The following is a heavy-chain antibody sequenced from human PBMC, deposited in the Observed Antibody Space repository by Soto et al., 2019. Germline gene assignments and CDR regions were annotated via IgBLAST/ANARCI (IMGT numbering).Heavy chain of an antibody. Sequence: PSETLSLTCAVYGGSFSGYYWSWIRQPPGKGLEWIGEINHSGGTNYNPSLKSRVTISVDTSKNQFSLKLSSATAADTAVYYCARASSGWYEEGAFDIWGQGTMVTVSS. V-gene: IGHV4-34*01. D-gene: IGHD6-19*01. CDR3: ARASSGWYEEGAFDI. CDR2: INHSGGT. J-gene: IGHJ3*02. CDR1: GGSFSGYY.